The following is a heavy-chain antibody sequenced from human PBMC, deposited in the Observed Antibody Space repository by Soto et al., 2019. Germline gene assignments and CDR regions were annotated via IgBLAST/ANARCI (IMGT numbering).Heavy chain of an antibody. CDR1: GFSVSTYV. CDR2: ISYDGSNS. J-gene: IGHJ6*02. D-gene: IGHD3-3*01. Sequence: PWRSLRLSCSASGFSVSTYVMHWVRQAPGKGLEWLAVISYDGSNSYYADSMNGRFTISRDNSMNTLSLYMSSLRADDTAVYYCAKPHYDFWSTYQRSHYYGLDVWGRGTAFAVSS. CDR3: AKPHYDFWSTYQRSHYYGLDV. V-gene: IGHV3-30*18.